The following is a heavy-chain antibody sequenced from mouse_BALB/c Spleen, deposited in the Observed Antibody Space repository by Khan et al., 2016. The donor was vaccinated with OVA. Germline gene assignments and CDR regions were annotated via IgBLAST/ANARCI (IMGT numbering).Heavy chain of an antibody. Sequence: QVQLQQSGAELARPGASVKLSCKASGYTFTDYYINWVKQRTGQGLEWIGEISPGSGDTYYNESFKGKATLTADKSSSTAYMQLSSLTSEASAVYCCARRNYFGYTVAYWGQGTLVTVSA. D-gene: IGHD1-2*01. J-gene: IGHJ3*01. CDR3: ARRNYFGYTVAY. CDR2: ISPGSGDT. CDR1: GYTFTDYY. V-gene: IGHV1-77*01.